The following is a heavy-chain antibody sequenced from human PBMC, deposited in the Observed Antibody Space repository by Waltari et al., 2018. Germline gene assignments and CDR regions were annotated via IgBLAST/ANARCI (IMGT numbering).Heavy chain of an antibody. CDR1: GGSISSSSYY. CDR2: IYYSGST. D-gene: IGHD4-17*01. V-gene: IGHV4-39*07. J-gene: IGHJ3*02. Sequence: QLQLQESGPGLVKPSETLSLTCTVSGGSISSSSYYWGWIRQPPGKGLEWIGSIYYSGSTYYNPSLKSRVTISVDTSKNQFSLKLSSVTAADTAVYYCARELYSTVDAFDIWGQGTMVTVSS. CDR3: ARELYSTVDAFDI.